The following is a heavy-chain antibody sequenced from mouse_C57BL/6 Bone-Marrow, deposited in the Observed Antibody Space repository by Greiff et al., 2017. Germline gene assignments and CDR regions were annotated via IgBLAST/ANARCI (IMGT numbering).Heavy chain of an antibody. CDR3: ARSPFYDYGRRYYFDY. V-gene: IGHV1-9*01. Sequence: VQLQEPGAELMKPGASVKLSCKATGYTFTGYWIEWVKQRPGHGLEWIGEILPGSGSTNYNEKFKGKATFTADTSSNTAYMQLSSLTTEDSAIYYCARSPFYDYGRRYYFDYWGQGTTLTVSS. D-gene: IGHD2-4*01. J-gene: IGHJ2*01. CDR2: ILPGSGST. CDR1: GYTFTGYW.